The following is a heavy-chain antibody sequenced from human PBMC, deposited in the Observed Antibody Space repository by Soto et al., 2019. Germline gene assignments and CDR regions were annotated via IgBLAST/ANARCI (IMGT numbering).Heavy chain of an antibody. V-gene: IGHV1-69*02. CDR3: ARGYGISTTCYVVHYFDY. J-gene: IGHJ4*02. CDR1: GGTFSSYT. CDR2: IIPILGIA. Sequence: SVKVSCKASGGTFSSYTISWVRQAPGQGLEWMGRIIPILGIANYAQKFQGRVTITADKSTSTAYMELSSLRSEDTAVYYCARGYGISTTCYVVHYFDYWGQGTLVSVSS. D-gene: IGHD2-2*01.